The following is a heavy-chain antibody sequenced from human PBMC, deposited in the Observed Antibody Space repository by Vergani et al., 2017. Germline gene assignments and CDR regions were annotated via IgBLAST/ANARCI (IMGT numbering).Heavy chain of an antibody. V-gene: IGHV3-21*01. CDR1: GFTFSSYS. CDR2: ISSSSSYI. CDR3: ARDRVTTTYYMDV. J-gene: IGHJ6*03. Sequence: LVESGGGVVQPGRSLTLTCSASGFTFSSYSMNWVRQAPGKGLEWVSSISSSSSYIYYADSVKGRFTISRDNAKNSLYLQMNSLRAEDTAVYYCARDRVTTTYYMDVWGKGTTVTVSS. D-gene: IGHD4-11*01.